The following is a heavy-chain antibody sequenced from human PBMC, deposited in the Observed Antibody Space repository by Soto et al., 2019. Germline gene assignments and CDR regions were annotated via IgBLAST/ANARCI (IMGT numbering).Heavy chain of an antibody. CDR3: AKGVEGSGSYYKGPFDY. J-gene: IGHJ4*02. D-gene: IGHD3-10*01. Sequence: GGSLRLSCAASGFTFSSSAISWVRQAPGEGLEWVSGISDSGVGTYYTDSVKGRFTTSRDNSKNTLYLQMTSLRAEDTAVYYCAKGVEGSGSYYKGPFDYWGQGTLVTVSS. CDR2: ISDSGVGT. V-gene: IGHV3-23*01. CDR1: GFTFSSSA.